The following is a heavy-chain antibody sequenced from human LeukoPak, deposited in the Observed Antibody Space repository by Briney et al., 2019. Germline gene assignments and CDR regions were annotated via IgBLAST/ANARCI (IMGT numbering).Heavy chain of an antibody. J-gene: IGHJ4*02. V-gene: IGHV1-2*02. CDR3: VRVRSLRNLDY. Sequence: ASVKVSCNSSGYTFSDYYMHWVRQAPGQGLEWMGWINPNSGDTNYAQKFQGRVTMTRDTSISTAYLELSGLRSDDAAVYYCVRVRSLRNLDYWGQGTLVSVSS. CDR1: GYTFSDYY. CDR2: INPNSGDT.